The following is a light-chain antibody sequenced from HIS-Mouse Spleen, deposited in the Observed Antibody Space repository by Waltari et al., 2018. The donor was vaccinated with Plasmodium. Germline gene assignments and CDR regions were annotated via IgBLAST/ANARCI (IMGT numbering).Light chain of an antibody. J-gene: IGLJ3*02. CDR3: YSTDSSGNHRV. V-gene: IGLV3-10*01. Sequence: SYELTQPPSVSVSPGQTARITCSGDALPNKYAYWYQQKSGQAPVLVIYEDSKRPSGIAGRFSGSSSGTMATLTISGAQVEDEADYYCYSTDSSGNHRVFGGGTKLTVL. CDR2: EDS. CDR1: ALPNKY.